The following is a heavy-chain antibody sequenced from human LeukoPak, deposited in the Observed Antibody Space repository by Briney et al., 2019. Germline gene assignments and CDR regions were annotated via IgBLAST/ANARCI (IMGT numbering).Heavy chain of an antibody. CDR2: IYYSGST. J-gene: IGHJ3*02. D-gene: IGHD2-15*01. Sequence: SEILSLTCTVSGGSISSSSYYWGWIRQPPGKGLEWIGSIYYSGSTYYNPSLKSRVTISVDTSKNQFSLKLSSVTAADTAVYCCARLDCSGGSCYSGAAFDIWGQGTMVTVSS. V-gene: IGHV4-39*07. CDR1: GGSISSSSYY. CDR3: ARLDCSGGSCYSGAAFDI.